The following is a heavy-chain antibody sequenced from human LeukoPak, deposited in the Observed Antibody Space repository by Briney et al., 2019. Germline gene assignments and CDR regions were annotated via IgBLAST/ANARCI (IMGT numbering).Heavy chain of an antibody. D-gene: IGHD4-17*01. J-gene: IGHJ2*01. Sequence: GGSLRLSCAASGFTFSSYWMHWVRQVPGKGLVWVSRIKSDGSTTTYADSVKGRFTISRDNAKNTLYLQMNSLRAEDTAVYARDQTYGDYWYFDLWGRGTLVTVSS. CDR3: DQTYGDYWYFDL. CDR2: IKSDGSTT. V-gene: IGHV3-74*01. CDR1: GFTFSSYW.